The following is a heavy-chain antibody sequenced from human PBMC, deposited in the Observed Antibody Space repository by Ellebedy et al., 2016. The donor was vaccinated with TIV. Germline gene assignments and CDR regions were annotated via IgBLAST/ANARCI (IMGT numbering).Heavy chain of an antibody. CDR1: GFTFSSYG. D-gene: IGHD2-21*01. Sequence: GGSLRLXXAASGFTFSSYGMSWFRQTPGKGLEWVAAVSGYGTNTYYADSVKGRFNVSRDNSKNTVYLEMNSLRVDDTAVYFCARKRGLASCGSDCYPVDYWGQGTLVTVSS. CDR3: ARKRGLASCGSDCYPVDY. J-gene: IGHJ4*02. V-gene: IGHV3-23*01. CDR2: VSGYGTNT.